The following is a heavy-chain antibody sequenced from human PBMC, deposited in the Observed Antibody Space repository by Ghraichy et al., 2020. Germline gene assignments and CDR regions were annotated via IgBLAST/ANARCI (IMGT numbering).Heavy chain of an antibody. Sequence: SETLSLTCDVSGGSITSGNWWSWVRQPPGEGLEWIGDIYHSGTTNYNPSLKGRVSLSVDKSKNQFSLKLSSVTAADTAVYYCARGLFYNYDRSSLLPMDIWGQGTTVTVSS. V-gene: IGHV4-4*02. CDR2: IYHSGTT. J-gene: IGHJ6*02. D-gene: IGHD3-22*01. CDR3: ARGLFYNYDRSSLLPMDI. CDR1: GGSITSGNW.